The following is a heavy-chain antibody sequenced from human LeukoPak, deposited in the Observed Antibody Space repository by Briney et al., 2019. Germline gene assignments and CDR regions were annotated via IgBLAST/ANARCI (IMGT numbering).Heavy chain of an antibody. Sequence: GGSLRLSCVASGFTFSSYEMNWVRQAPGKGLEWVAFIRYDGSNKYYADSVKGRFTISRDNSKNTLYLQMNSLRAEDTAVYYCAKDLRYSYGYFGYFDYWGQGTLVTVSS. V-gene: IGHV3-30*02. D-gene: IGHD5-18*01. CDR2: IRYDGSNK. J-gene: IGHJ4*02. CDR1: GFTFSSYE. CDR3: AKDLRYSYGYFGYFDY.